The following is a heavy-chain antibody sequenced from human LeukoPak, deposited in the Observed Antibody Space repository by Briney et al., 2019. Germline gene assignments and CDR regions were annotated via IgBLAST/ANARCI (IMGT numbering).Heavy chain of an antibody. J-gene: IGHJ3*02. CDR2: IIPIFGTA. CDR3: ARQETPEDAFDI. Sequence: SVKVSCKASGGTFSSYAISWVRQAPGQGLEWMGGIIPIFGTANYAQKFQGRVTITADKSTSTAYVELSSLRSEDTAVYYCARQETPEDAFDIWGQGTMVTVSS. CDR1: GGTFSSYA. V-gene: IGHV1-69*06.